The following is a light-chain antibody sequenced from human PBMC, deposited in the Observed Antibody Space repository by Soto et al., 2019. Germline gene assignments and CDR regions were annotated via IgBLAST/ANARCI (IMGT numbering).Light chain of an antibody. J-gene: IGLJ2*01. CDR2: EDN. Sequence: NFMLTQPHSVSESPGKTVTISCTRSSGSIASNYVQWYQQRPGSSPNTVIYEDNQRPSGVPDRFSGSIDSSSNSASLTISGLKTEGEADYYCQSYDSSNVVFGGGTKLTVL. CDR3: QSYDSSNVV. CDR1: SGSIASNY. V-gene: IGLV6-57*01.